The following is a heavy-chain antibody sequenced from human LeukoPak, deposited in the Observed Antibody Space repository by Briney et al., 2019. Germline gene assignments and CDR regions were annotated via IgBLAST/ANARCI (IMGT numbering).Heavy chain of an antibody. D-gene: IGHD1-26*01. J-gene: IGHJ4*02. CDR3: TRDPTPVGATAEGY. V-gene: IGHV3-49*04. Sequence: GGSLRLSCTASGFTFGDYAMSWVRQAPGKGLEWVGFIRSKAYGGTTEYAASVKGRFTISRDDSKSIAYLQMNSLKTEDTAVYYCTRDPTPVGATAEGYWGQGTLVTVSS. CDR2: IRSKAYGGTT. CDR1: GFTFGDYA.